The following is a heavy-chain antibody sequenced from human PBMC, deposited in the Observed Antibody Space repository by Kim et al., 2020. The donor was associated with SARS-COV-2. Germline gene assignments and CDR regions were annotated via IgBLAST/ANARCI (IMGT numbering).Heavy chain of an antibody. CDR2: MNPNSGNT. CDR3: ARAKLVQGVFYYHYYMDV. Sequence: ASVKVSCKASGYTFTSYDINWVRQATGQGLEWMGWMNPNSGNTGYAQKFQGRVTMTRNTSISTAYMELSSLRSEDTAVFYCARAKLVQGVFYYHYYMDVWGKGTTVTVSS. V-gene: IGHV1-8*01. CDR1: GYTFTSYD. D-gene: IGHD3-10*01. J-gene: IGHJ6*03.